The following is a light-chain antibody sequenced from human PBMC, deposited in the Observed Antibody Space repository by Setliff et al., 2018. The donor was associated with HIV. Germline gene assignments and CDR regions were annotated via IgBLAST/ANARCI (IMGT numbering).Light chain of an antibody. V-gene: IGLV2-14*01. Sequence: QSVLTQPASVSGSPGQSITISCTGTSSDVGGYNCVSWYQQHPGKAPKLTIYEVRNRPAGISNRFSGSKSGNTASLTISGLQAEDEGDYYCSSYAITNTLPFGTGTKVTV. J-gene: IGLJ1*01. CDR3: SSYAITNTLP. CDR1: SSDVGGYNC. CDR2: EVR.